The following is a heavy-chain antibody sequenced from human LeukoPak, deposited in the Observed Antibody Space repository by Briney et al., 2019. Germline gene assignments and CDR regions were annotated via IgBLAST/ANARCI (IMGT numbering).Heavy chain of an antibody. Sequence: SGGSLRLSCAASGFTFSSYAMSWVRQAPEKGLEWVSAISGSGGSTYYADSVKGRFTISRDNSKNTLFLHMNTLRAEDTAIYYCAKDRTVGASYWYFDLRGRGTLVTVSS. J-gene: IGHJ2*01. CDR2: ISGSGGST. D-gene: IGHD1-26*01. V-gene: IGHV3-23*01. CDR1: GFTFSSYA. CDR3: AKDRTVGASYWYFDL.